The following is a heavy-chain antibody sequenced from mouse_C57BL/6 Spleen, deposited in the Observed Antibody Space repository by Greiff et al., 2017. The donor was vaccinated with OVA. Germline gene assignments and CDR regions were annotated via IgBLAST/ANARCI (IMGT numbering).Heavy chain of an antibody. Sequence: EVQLVESGGGLVKPGGSLKLSCAASGFTFSDYGMHWVRQAPEKELEWVAYISSGSSTIYYADTVKGRFTISRDNAKNTLFLHMTSLRSEDTAMYYCAKLGRVAMDYWGQGTSVTVSS. D-gene: IGHD4-1*01. CDR3: AKLGRVAMDY. J-gene: IGHJ4*01. V-gene: IGHV5-17*01. CDR2: ISSGSSTI. CDR1: GFTFSDYG.